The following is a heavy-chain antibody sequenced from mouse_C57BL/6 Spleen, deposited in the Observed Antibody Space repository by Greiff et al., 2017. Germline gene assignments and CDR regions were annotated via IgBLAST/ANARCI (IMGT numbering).Heavy chain of an antibody. CDR2: INPSNGGT. Sequence: VQLQQPGTELVKPGASVKLSCKASGYTFTSYWMHWVKQRPGQGLEWIGNINPSNGGTNYNEKFKSKATLTVDKSSSTAYMQLSSLTSEDSAVYYCARSEGLGYWYFEGWATGTTVTVSS. D-gene: IGHD3-3*01. J-gene: IGHJ1*03. V-gene: IGHV1-53*01. CDR3: ARSEGLGYWYFEG. CDR1: GYTFTSYW.